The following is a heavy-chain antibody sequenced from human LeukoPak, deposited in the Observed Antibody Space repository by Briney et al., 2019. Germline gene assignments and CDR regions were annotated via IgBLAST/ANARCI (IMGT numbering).Heavy chain of an antibody. Sequence: SETLSLTCAVYGGSFSGYYWSWIRQPPGKGLEWIGEINHSGSTNYNPSLKSRVTISVDTSKNQFSLNLSSVTAADTAVYYCARWDGWSYYDFDYCGQGTLVTVSS. V-gene: IGHV4-34*01. CDR3: ARWDGWSYYDFDY. CDR1: GGSFSGYY. J-gene: IGHJ4*02. D-gene: IGHD1-26*01. CDR2: INHSGST.